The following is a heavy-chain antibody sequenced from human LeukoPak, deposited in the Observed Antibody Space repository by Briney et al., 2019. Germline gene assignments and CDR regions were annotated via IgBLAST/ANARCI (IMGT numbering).Heavy chain of an antibody. V-gene: IGHV4-30-4*08. Sequence: PSETLSLTCTVSGGSISSGDYYWNWIRQPPGKGLEWIGYIYYSGSTYYNPSLKSRVTILVDTSKNQFSLKLSSVTAADTAVYYCARVGYSYEYFFDCWGQGTLVTVSS. J-gene: IGHJ4*02. D-gene: IGHD5-18*01. CDR3: ARVGYSYEYFFDC. CDR1: GGSISSGDYY. CDR2: IYYSGST.